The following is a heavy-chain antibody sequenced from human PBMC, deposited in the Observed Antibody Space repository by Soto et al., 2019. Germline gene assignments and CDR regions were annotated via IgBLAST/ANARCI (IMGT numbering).Heavy chain of an antibody. CDR3: ARVGANPTGKFVSRGNWFDP. Sequence: QVQLQQWGAGLLKPSETLSLTCAVYGGSFSGYYWSWIRQPPGKGLEWIGEINHSGSTNYNPSLKSRVTISVDTSKNQFSLKLSSVTAADTAVYYCARVGANPTGKFVSRGNWFDPWGQGTLVTVSS. J-gene: IGHJ5*02. CDR2: INHSGST. D-gene: IGHD4-17*01. V-gene: IGHV4-34*01. CDR1: GGSFSGYY.